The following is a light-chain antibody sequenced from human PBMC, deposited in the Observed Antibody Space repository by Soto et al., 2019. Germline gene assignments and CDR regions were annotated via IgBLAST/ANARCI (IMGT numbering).Light chain of an antibody. CDR2: DVS. V-gene: IGLV2-14*03. CDR3: SSYTSGSALYV. Sequence: QSALTQPASVSGAPGQSITISCTGTDTDVGGFNYVSWYQQFAGKAPKLIIYDVSSRPSGISNRFSGSKSDNTASLTISGLQAEDEADYYCSSYTSGSALYVFGTGTKVTVL. J-gene: IGLJ1*01. CDR1: DTDVGGFNY.